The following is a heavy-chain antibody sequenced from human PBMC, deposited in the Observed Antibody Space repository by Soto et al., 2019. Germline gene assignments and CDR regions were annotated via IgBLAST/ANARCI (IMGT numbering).Heavy chain of an antibody. V-gene: IGHV3-11*01. D-gene: IGHD3-16*01. CDR1: GFTFSDYS. J-gene: IGHJ3*02. CDR3: AKDRAGGAFDI. Sequence: QVPLVESGGGLVKPGGSLRLSCAASGFTFSDYSMNWIRQTPGKGLEWISYISAVGTTIYYVDSVKGRFTISRDNTKNSLYLQMNSLRAEDTAVYYCAKDRAGGAFDIWGPGTMVTVSS. CDR2: ISAVGTTI.